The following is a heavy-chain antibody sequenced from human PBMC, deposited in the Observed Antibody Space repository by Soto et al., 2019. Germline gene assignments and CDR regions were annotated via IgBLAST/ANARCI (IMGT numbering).Heavy chain of an antibody. CDR1: GGSISSSSYY. D-gene: IGHD2-15*01. Sequence: QLQLQESGPGLVKPSETLSLTCTVSGGSISSSSYYWGWIRQPPGKGLEWIGSIYYSGSTYYNPSPKGRVTISGDTSTNQFSLTLSSVTAADTAVYYCARHTPAISISDHWGQGTLVTVSS. J-gene: IGHJ4*02. CDR2: IYYSGST. CDR3: ARHTPAISISDH. V-gene: IGHV4-39*01.